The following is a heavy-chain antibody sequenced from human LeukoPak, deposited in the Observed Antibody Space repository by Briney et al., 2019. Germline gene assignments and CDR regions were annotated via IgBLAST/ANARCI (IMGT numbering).Heavy chain of an antibody. CDR1: GFTVSSNY. Sequence: PGGSLRLSCAASGFTVSSNYMSWVRQAPGKGLEWVSVIYSGGSTYYADSVKGRFTISRDNSKNTLYLQMNSLRAEDTAVYYCAREVLAAALDYWGQGTLVTVSS. J-gene: IGHJ4*02. CDR2: IYSGGST. D-gene: IGHD6-13*01. CDR3: AREVLAAALDY. V-gene: IGHV3-53*01.